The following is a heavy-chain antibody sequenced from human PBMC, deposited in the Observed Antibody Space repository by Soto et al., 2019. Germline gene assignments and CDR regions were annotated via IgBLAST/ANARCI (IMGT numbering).Heavy chain of an antibody. CDR1: GFAFPSYD. J-gene: IGHJ6*02. CDR3: AKVCGGDCYYYGLDV. D-gene: IGHD2-21*01. CDR2: IGTAGDA. V-gene: IGHV3-13*04. Sequence: PGGSLTLSCATRGFAFPSYDMYWVTQATGKGLEWVSAIGTAGDAYYPNSVKGRFTISRENAKNSLYLQMNSLRAGDTAVYYCAKVCGGDCYYYGLDVWGQGTTVTVSS.